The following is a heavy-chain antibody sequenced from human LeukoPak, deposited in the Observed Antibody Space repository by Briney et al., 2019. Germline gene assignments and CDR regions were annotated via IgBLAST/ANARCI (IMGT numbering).Heavy chain of an antibody. CDR1: DTSISNNW. V-gene: IGHV4/OR15-8*01. J-gene: IGHJ6*04. D-gene: IGHD3-16*02. CDR2: IFHRGIP. Sequence: NPSETLSLTCDVSDTSISNNWWSWVRQSPGKGVEWIGEIFHRGIPNYNPSLKSRVTMSIDTSKNQLSLNVNSVTAADTAVYYCARVMGASWFFYLDVWGKGTTVTVSS. CDR3: ARVMGASWFFYLDV.